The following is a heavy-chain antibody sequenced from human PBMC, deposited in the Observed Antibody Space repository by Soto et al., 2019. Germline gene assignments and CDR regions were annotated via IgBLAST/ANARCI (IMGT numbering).Heavy chain of an antibody. D-gene: IGHD3-10*01. CDR2: ISGSGGST. CDR1: GFTFSSYA. J-gene: IGHJ4*02. CDR3: AKDRGAAMVRYYFDS. Sequence: EVQLLESGGGLVQPGGSLRLSCAASGFTFSSYAMCWVRQAPGKGLEWVSAISGSGGSTYSADSVKGRFTISRDNSKNTLYLRMNSLRADDTAVYYCAKDRGAAMVRYYFDSWGQGTLVTVSS. V-gene: IGHV3-23*01.